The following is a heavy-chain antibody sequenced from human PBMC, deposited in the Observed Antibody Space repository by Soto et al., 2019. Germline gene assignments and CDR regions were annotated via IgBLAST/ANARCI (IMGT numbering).Heavy chain of an antibody. CDR1: GFTFTSYA. J-gene: IGHJ4*02. CDR2: ISSYGADT. CDR3: VKEGYMRSDWYGQFDY. D-gene: IGHD6-19*01. Sequence: GGSLRLSCSASGFTFTSYAMHWVRQAPGKGLEFVSAISSYGADTYYADSVKGRFAISRDNSKNTLYLQMSSLRAEDTALYYCVKEGYMRSDWYGQFDYWGQGALVTVSS. V-gene: IGHV3-64D*06.